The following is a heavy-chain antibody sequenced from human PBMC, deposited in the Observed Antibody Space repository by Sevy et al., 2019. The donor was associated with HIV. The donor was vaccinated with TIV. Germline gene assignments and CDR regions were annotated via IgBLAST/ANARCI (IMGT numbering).Heavy chain of an antibody. V-gene: IGHV5-51*01. J-gene: IGHJ4*02. CDR2: IYPGDSDT. CDR1: GYSFSTNW. Sequence: GESLKISCKGSGYSFSTNWIGWVRQMPGKGLEWMGIIYPGDSDTRYSPSFQGQVIISADTSISTTYLQWSSLKASDTAMYYCARQGYDYIWGSYSEPDFWGQGTLVTVSS. CDR3: ARQGYDYIWGSYSEPDF. D-gene: IGHD3-16*01.